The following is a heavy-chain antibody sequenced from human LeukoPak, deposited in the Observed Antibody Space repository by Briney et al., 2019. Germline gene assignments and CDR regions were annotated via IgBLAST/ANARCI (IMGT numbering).Heavy chain of an antibody. D-gene: IGHD3-22*01. J-gene: IGHJ4*02. Sequence: GGSLRLSCAASGFTFSDYSMSWIRQSPEKGLEWVAQISSGGSPMYYVDSGKGRFTVSRDNARSSLYLEVHSLRAEDTAVYYCVRDVHYYDTTDPKYHLDYWGQGTLVTVSS. CDR3: VRDVHYYDTTDPKYHLDY. CDR2: ISSGGSPM. V-gene: IGHV3-11*04. CDR1: GFTFSDYS.